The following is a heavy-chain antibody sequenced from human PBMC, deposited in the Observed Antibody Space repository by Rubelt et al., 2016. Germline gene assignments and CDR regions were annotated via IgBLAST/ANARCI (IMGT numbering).Heavy chain of an antibody. CDR1: GFTFSNYA. J-gene: IGHJ4*02. CDR2: ISYDGGSE. Sequence: QVQLVESGGGVVQPGTSLRLSCAASGFTFSNYAMHWVRQAPGKGLEWVAVISYDGGSEYYADSVKGRFTISRDNSKNTLYLQMNSLRAEDTAVYYCARTPVRGLYYFDYWGQGTLVIVSS. V-gene: IGHV3-30-3*01. D-gene: IGHD2/OR15-2a*01. CDR3: ARTPVRGLYYFDY.